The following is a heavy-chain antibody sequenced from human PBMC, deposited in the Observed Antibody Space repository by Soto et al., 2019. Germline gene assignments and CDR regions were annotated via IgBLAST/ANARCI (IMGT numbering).Heavy chain of an antibody. D-gene: IGHD6-19*01. V-gene: IGHV4-31*03. J-gene: IGHJ4*02. CDR3: AREWSTSVAAPGY. Sequence: TLSLPFTVSGGSISRGGYYWSSIRQHPGKGLEWIGYIYYSGSTYYNPSLESRVNISLDTSKNHFSLKLSSVTAADTAVYYCAREWSTSVAAPGYWGQGTLVTVSS. CDR2: IYYSGST. CDR1: GGSISRGGYY.